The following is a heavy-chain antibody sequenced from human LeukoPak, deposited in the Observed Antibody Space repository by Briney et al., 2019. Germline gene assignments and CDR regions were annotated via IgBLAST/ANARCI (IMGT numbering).Heavy chain of an antibody. J-gene: IGHJ4*02. CDR3: ARVAYYYGSGSYLSY. Sequence: PGGSLRLSCAASGFTFSSYGMHWVRQAPGKGLEWVAVIWYDGSNKYYADSVKGRFTISRDNSKNTLYLQMNSLRAEYMAVYYCARVAYYYGSGSYLSYWGQGTLVTVSS. CDR1: GFTFSSYG. CDR2: IWYDGSNK. D-gene: IGHD3-10*01. V-gene: IGHV3-33*01.